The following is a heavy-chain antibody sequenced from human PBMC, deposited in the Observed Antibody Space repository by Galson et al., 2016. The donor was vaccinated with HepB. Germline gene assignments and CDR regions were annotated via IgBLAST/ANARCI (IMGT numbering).Heavy chain of an antibody. D-gene: IGHD4-17*01. Sequence: ETLSLTCSVSGGSISPYSWSWIRQPPGMGLEWIGYIYYTGSANYNPSLKSRVTISLDTSKHHFSLKLNSVTAADTAIYYCARVSDYGLSGIDYWGQGTLVTVSS. CDR1: GGSISPYS. CDR2: IYYTGSA. V-gene: IGHV4-59*01. J-gene: IGHJ4*02. CDR3: ARVSDYGLSGIDY.